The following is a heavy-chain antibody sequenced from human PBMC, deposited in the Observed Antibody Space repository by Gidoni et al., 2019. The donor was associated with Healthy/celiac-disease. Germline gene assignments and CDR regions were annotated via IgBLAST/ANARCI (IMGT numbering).Heavy chain of an antibody. CDR2: ISYDGSNK. Sequence: LEWVAVISYDGSNKNYADSVKGRFTISRDNSKNTLYLQMNSLRAEDTAVYYCEWSSSPTTADYWGQGTLVTVSS. CDR3: EWSSSPTTADY. J-gene: IGHJ4*02. V-gene: IGHV3-30-3*01. D-gene: IGHD6-6*01.